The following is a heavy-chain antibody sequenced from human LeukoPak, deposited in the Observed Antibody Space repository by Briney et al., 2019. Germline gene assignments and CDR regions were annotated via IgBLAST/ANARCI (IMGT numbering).Heavy chain of an antibody. CDR1: GYSISSGYY. V-gene: IGHV4-38-2*02. J-gene: IGHJ4*02. CDR2: IYHSGST. D-gene: IGHD5-24*01. Sequence: SETLSLTCTVSGYSISSGYYWGWIRQPPGKGLEWIANIYHSGSTYYNPSLKSRVTISVDTSKNQFSLKLSSVTAADTAVYYCARHRSGWLQSSFDYWGQGTLVTVSS. CDR3: ARHRSGWLQSSFDY.